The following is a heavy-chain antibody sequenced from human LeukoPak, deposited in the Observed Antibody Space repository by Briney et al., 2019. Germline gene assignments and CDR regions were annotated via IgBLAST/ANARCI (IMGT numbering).Heavy chain of an antibody. D-gene: IGHD6-13*01. V-gene: IGHV4-30-4*01. CDR1: GGSINSRTAY. CDR3: ARGSLYSSSFDY. J-gene: IGHJ4*02. Sequence: SQTLSLTCTVSGGSINSRTAYWTWIRQPPGEGLEWIGYIYYTGSTYYNPSLKSRVTISVDKSKNQFSLKLSSVTAADTAVYYCARGSLYSSSFDYWGQGTLVTVSS. CDR2: IYYTGST.